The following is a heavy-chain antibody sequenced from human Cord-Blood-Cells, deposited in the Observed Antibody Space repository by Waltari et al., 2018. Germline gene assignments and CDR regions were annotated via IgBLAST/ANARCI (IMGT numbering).Heavy chain of an antibody. V-gene: IGHV1-24*01. CDR1: GYTLPELS. J-gene: IGHJ4*02. D-gene: IGHD3-16*01. Sequence: QVQLVQSGAEVKKPGASVKVSCKVSGYTLPELSMHWVRPATGKGLEWMGGCYTEDGATIYAQKFPGRVTMTEDTSTDTAYMELGSLRSEDTAVYYCATWGLYGANLDYWGQGTLVTVSS. CDR2: CYTEDGAT. CDR3: ATWGLYGANLDY.